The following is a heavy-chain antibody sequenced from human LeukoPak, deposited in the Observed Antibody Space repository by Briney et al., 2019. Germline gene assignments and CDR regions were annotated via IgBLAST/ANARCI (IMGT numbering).Heavy chain of an antibody. CDR3: ARCDYYDSSGPLDY. CDR1: GGTFSSYA. J-gene: IGHJ4*02. D-gene: IGHD3-22*01. CDR2: IIPILGIA. Sequence: ASVKVSCKASGGTFSSYAISWVRQAPGQGLEWMGRIIPILGIANYAQKFQGRVTITADKSTSTAYMELSSLRSEDTAVYYCARCDYYDSSGPLDYWGQGTLATVSS. V-gene: IGHV1-69*04.